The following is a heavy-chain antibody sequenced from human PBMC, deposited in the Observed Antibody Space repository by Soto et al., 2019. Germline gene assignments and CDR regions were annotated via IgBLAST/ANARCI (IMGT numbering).Heavy chain of an antibody. CDR2: IKRDGSGG. V-gene: IGHV3-7*05. CDR3: ARDVSLGSSSTLYLEAFDI. Sequence: EEQLVESGGGLVQPGGSLRLSCAASGFSFSSYWMTWVRQAPGKGLEWVANIKRDGSGGSYLDSVRGRFTVSRDNVRNSLYLQMDSLRADDTALDYCARDVSLGSSSTLYLEAFDIWGQGTMVTVSS. J-gene: IGHJ3*02. D-gene: IGHD2-2*01. CDR1: GFSFSSYW.